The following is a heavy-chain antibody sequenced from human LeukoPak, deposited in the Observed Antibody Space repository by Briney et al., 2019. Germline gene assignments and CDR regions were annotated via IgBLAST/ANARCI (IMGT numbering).Heavy chain of an antibody. CDR1: GFTFNYYD. CDR3: ARGVSYYYDNSGHPGWYVDL. V-gene: IGHV3-13*01. Sequence: PGGSLRLSCAVSGFTFNYYDMHWVRQAPGKRLEWVSAIRTTGDTHYPDSVKGRFAMSREDAKNSVHLQMNTLRAGDTAVYYCARGVSYYYDNSGHPGWYVDLWGRGTLVTVSS. J-gene: IGHJ2*01. CDR2: IRTTGDT. D-gene: IGHD3-22*01.